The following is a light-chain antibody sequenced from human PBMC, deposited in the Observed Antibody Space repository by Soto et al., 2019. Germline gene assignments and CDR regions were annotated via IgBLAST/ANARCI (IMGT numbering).Light chain of an antibody. CDR3: QQYNNWPFT. J-gene: IGKJ3*01. CDR2: GAS. V-gene: IGKV3-15*01. Sequence: EIVMTQSPATLSVSPGERATLSCRASQSVSSNLAWYLQKPGQAPRLLIYGASTRATGIPARFSGSASGTEFTLTISSLQSEDFAVYYGQQYNNWPFTFGPGTKVYIK. CDR1: QSVSSN.